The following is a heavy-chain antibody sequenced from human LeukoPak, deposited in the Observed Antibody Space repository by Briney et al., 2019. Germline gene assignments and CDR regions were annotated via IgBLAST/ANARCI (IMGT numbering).Heavy chain of an antibody. CDR1: GFTFIDYY. CDR3: ATEGYCTGVSCYRP. V-gene: IGHV1-69-2*01. D-gene: IGHD2-15*01. Sequence: ASVKVSCKASGFTFIDYYIHWVQQAPGKGLEWMGRVNPEDGERTYAEKFQGRVTITADTSTDTAYMELSGLRSEDTAVYYCATEGYCTGVSCYRPWGQGTLVTVSS. CDR2: VNPEDGER. J-gene: IGHJ5*02.